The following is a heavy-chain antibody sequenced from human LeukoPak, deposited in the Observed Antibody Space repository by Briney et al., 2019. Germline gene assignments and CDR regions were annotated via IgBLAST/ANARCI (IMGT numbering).Heavy chain of an antibody. CDR2: ISSSSSYI. Sequence: GGSLRLSCAASGFTFSSYSMNWVRQAPGKGLEWVSSISSSSSYIYYADSVKGRFTISRDNAKNSLYLQMNSLRAEDTAVYYCARGSTMSPHFDSWGQGTLVTVSS. CDR1: GFTFSSYS. J-gene: IGHJ4*02. V-gene: IGHV3-21*01. D-gene: IGHD3-10*02. CDR3: ARGSTMSPHFDS.